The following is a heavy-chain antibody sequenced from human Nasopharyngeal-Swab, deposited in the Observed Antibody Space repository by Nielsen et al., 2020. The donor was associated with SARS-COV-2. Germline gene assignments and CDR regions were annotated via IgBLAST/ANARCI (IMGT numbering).Heavy chain of an antibody. Sequence: WSRQSPGKGLEWIGYIYYSGSTNYNPSLKSRVTISVDTSKNQFSLKLSSVTAADTAVYYCARGGLGVYDSSGYYYLTYWGQGTLVTVSS. CDR3: ARGGLGVYDSSGYYYLTY. CDR2: IYYSGST. V-gene: IGHV4-59*01. D-gene: IGHD3-22*01. J-gene: IGHJ4*02.